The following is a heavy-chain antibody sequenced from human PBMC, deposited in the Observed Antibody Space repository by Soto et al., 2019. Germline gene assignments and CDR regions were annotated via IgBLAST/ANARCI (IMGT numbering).Heavy chain of an antibody. J-gene: IGHJ6*02. Sequence: QVQLVQSGAEVKKPGASVKVSCKASGYTFTSYDINWVRQATGQGLEWMGWMNPNSGNTGYAQKFQGRVTMTRNTSSSTAYMELSSLRSEDTAVYYCARRGYSSSWYYYYYYGMDVWRQGTTVTVSS. CDR2: MNPNSGNT. V-gene: IGHV1-8*01. D-gene: IGHD6-13*01. CDR3: ARRGYSSSWYYYYYYGMDV. CDR1: GYTFTSYD.